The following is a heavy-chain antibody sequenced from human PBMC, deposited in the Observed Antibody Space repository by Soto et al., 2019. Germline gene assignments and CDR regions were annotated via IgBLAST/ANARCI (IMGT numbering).Heavy chain of an antibody. Sequence: SETLSLTCTVSGGSISSYYWSWIRQPPGKGLEWIGYIYYSGSTNYNPSLKSRVTISVDTSKNQFSLKLSSVTAADTAVYYCASYTEYSSGWYDSNWFDPWGQGTLVTVSS. V-gene: IGHV4-59*01. CDR1: GGSISSYY. CDR3: ASYTEYSSGWYDSNWFDP. J-gene: IGHJ5*02. D-gene: IGHD6-19*01. CDR2: IYYSGST.